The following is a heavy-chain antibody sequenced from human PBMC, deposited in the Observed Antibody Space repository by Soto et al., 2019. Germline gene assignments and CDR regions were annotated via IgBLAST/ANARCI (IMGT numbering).Heavy chain of an antibody. J-gene: IGHJ5*02. Sequence: EVQLVESGGDLVQPGGSLRLSCAASGLIFSNLWMTWVRQAPGKGLEWVANIALDSTTRVYVDSVKGRFTISRDNARNSLYLQMSSLRVEDTAVYYCAPIKPGGYDDFDPWGQGTEVTVSS. D-gene: IGHD2-8*02. CDR2: IALDSTTR. V-gene: IGHV3-7*01. CDR3: APIKPGGYDDFDP. CDR1: GLIFSNLW.